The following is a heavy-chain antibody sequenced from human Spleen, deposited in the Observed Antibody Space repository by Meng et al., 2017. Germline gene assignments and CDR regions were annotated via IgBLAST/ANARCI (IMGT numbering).Heavy chain of an antibody. V-gene: IGHV1-2*06. CDR2: INPKSGDT. J-gene: IGHJ4*02. CDR1: GYNFPDYY. D-gene: IGHD6-25*01. CDR3: ARDEDISAAGKLFGDY. Sequence: VQLVQSGAEAKKPGASVKVSCKPSGYNFPDYYIHWVRRAPGQGLEWMGRINPKSGDTHYAQKFQARVTMTGDTSISTAYMELSGLRSDDTAMYYCARDEDISAAGKLFGDYWGQGTLVTVSS.